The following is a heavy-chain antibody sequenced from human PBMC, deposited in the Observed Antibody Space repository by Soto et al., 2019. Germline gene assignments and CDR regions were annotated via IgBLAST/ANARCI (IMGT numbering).Heavy chain of an antibody. Sequence: PGGSRRHSCAASGFTFSNAWINWVRHAPGKGLEWVGRIKSKTDGGTTDFAAPVKGRFAISRDDSKNMVYLQMNSLKTEDTGIYYCFIDSDRAMIEVRFLSRGHGPPVTV. CDR1: GFTFSNAW. D-gene: IGHD3-22*01. V-gene: IGHV3-15*07. J-gene: IGHJ5*01. CDR3: FIDSDRAMIEVRFLS. CDR2: IKSKTDGGTT.